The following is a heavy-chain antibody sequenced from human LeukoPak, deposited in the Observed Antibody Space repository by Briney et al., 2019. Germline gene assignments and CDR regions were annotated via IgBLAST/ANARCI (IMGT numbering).Heavy chain of an antibody. CDR2: ISHSDDST. V-gene: IGHV3-23*01. CDR1: GFTFSSYG. Sequence: GGSLRLSCAASGFTFSSYGMTWVRQAPGKGLEWVSSISHSDDSTYYAGSVKGRFTISRDNSKNTLYLQMNSLRAEDTAVYYCVKFRVEWFGDPEDYWGQGTLVTVSS. CDR3: VKFRVEWFGDPEDY. J-gene: IGHJ4*02. D-gene: IGHD3-10*01.